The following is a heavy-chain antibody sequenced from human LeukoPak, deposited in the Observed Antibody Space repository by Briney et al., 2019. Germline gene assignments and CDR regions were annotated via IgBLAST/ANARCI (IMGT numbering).Heavy chain of an antibody. CDR3: AELGITMIGGV. CDR2: ISTASSTI. CDR1: GFTFSHHS. J-gene: IGHJ6*04. V-gene: IGHV3-48*01. D-gene: IGHD3-10*02. Sequence: GGSLRLSCAASGFTFSHHSMNWVRQAPGKGLDWVSYISTASSTIYYADTVKGRFTISRDNAKNSLYLQMNSLRAEDTAVYYCAELGITMIGGVWGKGTTVTISS.